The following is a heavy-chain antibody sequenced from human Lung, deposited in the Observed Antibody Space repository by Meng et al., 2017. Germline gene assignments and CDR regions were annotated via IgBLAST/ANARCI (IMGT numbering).Heavy chain of an antibody. CDR2: INSGSNYI. D-gene: IGHD4-17*01. CDR1: GFTFSTYS. V-gene: IGHV3-21*01. J-gene: IGHJ4*02. CDR3: ARGVDITVTKYHFDY. Sequence: EVQLVESGGGLVKPGGSLRLSFAASGFTFSTYSMNWVRQAPGKGLEWVPSINSGSNYIYYAHSVKGRFTISRDSAKNSVYLQMNSLRAEDTAVYYCARGVDITVTKYHFDYWGQGILVTVSS.